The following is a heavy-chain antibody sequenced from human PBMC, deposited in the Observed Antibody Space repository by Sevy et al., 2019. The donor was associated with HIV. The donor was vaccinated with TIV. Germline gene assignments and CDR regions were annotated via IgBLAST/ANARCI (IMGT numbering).Heavy chain of an antibody. CDR1: GFTFSSYG. V-gene: IGHV3-30*18. J-gene: IGHJ6*02. Sequence: GGSLRLSCAASGFTFSSYGMHWVRQAPGKGLEWVAVISYDGSNKYYADSVKGRFTISRDNSKNTLYLQMNSLRAEDTAVYYCAKDRGSSTHYYYYGMDVWGQRTAVTVSS. D-gene: IGHD2-2*01. CDR2: ISYDGSNK. CDR3: AKDRGSSTHYYYYGMDV.